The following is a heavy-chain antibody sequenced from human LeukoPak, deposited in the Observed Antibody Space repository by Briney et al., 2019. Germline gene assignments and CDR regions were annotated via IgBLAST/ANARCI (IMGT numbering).Heavy chain of an antibody. V-gene: IGHV1-18*01. CDR3: ARGPNHYYYMDF. CDR2: ISAYNGNT. D-gene: IGHD2-8*01. Sequence: ASVKVSCKASGYTFTSYGISWVRQAPGQGLEWMGWISAYNGNTNYAQKLQGRVTMTTDKSINTVFMELSGLTSDDTALYYCARGPNHYYYMDFWGKGTTVSVSS. CDR1: GYTFTSYG. J-gene: IGHJ6*03.